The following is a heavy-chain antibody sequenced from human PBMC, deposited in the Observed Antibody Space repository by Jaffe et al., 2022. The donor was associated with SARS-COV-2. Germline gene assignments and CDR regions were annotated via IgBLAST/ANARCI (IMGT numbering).Heavy chain of an antibody. CDR3: ARDRPLWFGEPTRDDAFDI. D-gene: IGHD3-10*01. V-gene: IGHV3-7*01. J-gene: IGHJ3*02. CDR2: IKEDGSEK. Sequence: EVQLVESGGGLVQPGGSLRLSCAASGFTFSTYWMSWVRQAPGKGLEWVAKIKEDGSEKHYVDSVKGRFTISRDNAKKSLYLQMNSLRAGDTAVYYCARDRPLWFGEPTRDDAFDIWGQGTMVTVSS. CDR1: GFTFSTYW.